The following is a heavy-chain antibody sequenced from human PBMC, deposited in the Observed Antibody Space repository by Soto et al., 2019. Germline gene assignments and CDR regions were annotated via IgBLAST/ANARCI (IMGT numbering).Heavy chain of an antibody. V-gene: IGHV1-69*04. D-gene: IGHD6-6*01. CDR2: IIPILGIA. J-gene: IGHJ4*02. Sequence: SVKVSCKASGGTFSSYTISWVRQAPGQGLEWMGRIIPILGIANYAQKFQGRVTITADKSTSTAYMELSSLRSEDTAVYYCAREAGSSVAHDYWGQGTLVTVSS. CDR1: GGTFSSYT. CDR3: AREAGSSVAHDY.